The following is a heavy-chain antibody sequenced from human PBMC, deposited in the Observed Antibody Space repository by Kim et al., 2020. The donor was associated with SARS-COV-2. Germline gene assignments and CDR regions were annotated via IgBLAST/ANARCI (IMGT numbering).Heavy chain of an antibody. V-gene: IGHV3-23*03. D-gene: IGHD3-10*01. CDR1: GFTFSSYA. CDR2: IYSGGSST. Sequence: GGSLRLSCAASGFTFSSYAMSWVRQAPGKGLEWVSVIYSGGSSTYYADSVKGRFTISRDNSKNTLYLQMNSLRAEDTAVYYCAKGPPLSYRHYFDYWGQGTLVTVSS. CDR3: AKGPPLSYRHYFDY. J-gene: IGHJ4*02.